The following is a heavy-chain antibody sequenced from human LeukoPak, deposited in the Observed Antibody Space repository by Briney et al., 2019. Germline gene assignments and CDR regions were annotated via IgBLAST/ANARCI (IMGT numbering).Heavy chain of an antibody. CDR3: ARAPGYYGDPFDY. J-gene: IGHJ4*02. CDR1: GFTFSSYS. V-gene: IGHV3-21*01. Sequence: PGGSLRLSCAASGFTFSSYSFNWVRQAPGKGLEWVSCISSSTSYIYYADSVRGRFTISRDNAKNSLYLQMNSLRVEDTAVYYCARAPGYYGDPFDYSGQGTLVTVSS. CDR2: ISSSTSYI. D-gene: IGHD4-17*01.